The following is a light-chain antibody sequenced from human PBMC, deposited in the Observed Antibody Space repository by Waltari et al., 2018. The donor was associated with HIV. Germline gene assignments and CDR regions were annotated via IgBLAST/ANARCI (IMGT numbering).Light chain of an antibody. CDR3: QQNIHWPPYT. V-gene: IGKV3-15*01. J-gene: IGKJ2*01. CDR1: QSLTAN. CDR2: GAS. Sequence: LKQSPAPLPASAGERVTLSCRASQSLTANLAWYQQRPGQAPRLLIYGASSRATDIPARFSGSGSGTDYTLTISTVQSEDSAVYYCQQNIHWPPYTFGQGTKL.